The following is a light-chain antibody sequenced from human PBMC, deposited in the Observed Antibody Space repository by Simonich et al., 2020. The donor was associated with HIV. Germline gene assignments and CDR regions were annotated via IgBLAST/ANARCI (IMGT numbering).Light chain of an antibody. CDR3: QSYDSSNHVV. J-gene: IGLJ7*01. CDR1: SGSIARNY. Sequence: NFMLTQPHSVSESPGKTVTISCTRSSGSIARNYVQWYQQRPGSSPTTVIYEDNQRPSGVPARFSGSIDSSSNSASLTISGLKTEDEADYYCQSYDSSNHVVFGGGTQVTVL. V-gene: IGLV6-57*01. CDR2: EDN.